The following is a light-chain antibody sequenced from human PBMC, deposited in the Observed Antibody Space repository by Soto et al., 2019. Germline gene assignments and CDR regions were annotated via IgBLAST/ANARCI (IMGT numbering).Light chain of an antibody. CDR3: CAYVRSNTLL. V-gene: IGLV2-23*01. J-gene: IGLJ3*02. CDR1: SSDVGGYDL. CDR2: DGS. Sequence: QSVLTQPASVSGSPGQSITISCTGTSSDVGGYDLVSWYQQHPGKAPKLIIYDGSKRPSGISNRFSGSKSGNTASLIISGLQGDDEGDYYCCAYVRSNTLLFGGGTKLTVL.